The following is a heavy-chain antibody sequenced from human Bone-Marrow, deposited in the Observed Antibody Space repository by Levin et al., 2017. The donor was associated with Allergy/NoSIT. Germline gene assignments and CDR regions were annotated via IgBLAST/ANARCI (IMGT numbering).Heavy chain of an antibody. CDR2: ISGSGGDT. J-gene: IGHJ5*02. Sequence: PGGSLRLSCATSGFIFSAHAMSWVRQAPGKGLEWVSGISGSGGDTYYADSVKGRFIISRDNSKNRLYLRINSLRVDDTAVYYCAKGQTTTLFGVVTGLDTWGQGTLVTVSS. CDR1: GFIFSAHA. CDR3: AKGQTTTLFGVVTGLDT. D-gene: IGHD3-3*01. V-gene: IGHV3-23*01.